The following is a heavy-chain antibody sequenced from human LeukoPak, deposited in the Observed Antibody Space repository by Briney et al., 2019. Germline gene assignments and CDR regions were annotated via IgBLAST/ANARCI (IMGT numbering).Heavy chain of an antibody. CDR2: ISSSSSTI. J-gene: IGHJ4*02. D-gene: IGHD5-12*01. Sequence: AGSLRLSCAASGYTISGYYLSWFLQAPGRGLEWVSYISSSSSTIYYADSVKGRFTISRDKAKKSLYLQMNSLRAEDTAVYYCTRGIRGYSGLVVHWGQGTLVTVST. CDR1: GYTISGYY. V-gene: IGHV3-11*04. CDR3: TRGIRGYSGLVVH.